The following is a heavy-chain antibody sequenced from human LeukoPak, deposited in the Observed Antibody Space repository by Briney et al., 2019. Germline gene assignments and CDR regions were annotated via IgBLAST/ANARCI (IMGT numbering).Heavy chain of an antibody. D-gene: IGHD2-2*03. CDR3: TKDMDPGGINV. J-gene: IGHJ6*02. Sequence: PGGSLRLSCAASGFTFSNHWMHWVRQAPGKGLEWVSGFSLDSDNVGYADSVRGRFTVSRDRAKNSLYLQMNYLRPEDTALYFCTKDMDPGGINVWGQGTTVIVSS. V-gene: IGHV3-9*01. CDR2: FSLDSDNV. CDR1: GFTFSNHW.